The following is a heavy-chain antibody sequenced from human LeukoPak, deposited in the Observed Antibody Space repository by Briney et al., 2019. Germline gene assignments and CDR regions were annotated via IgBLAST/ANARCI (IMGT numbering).Heavy chain of an antibody. V-gene: IGHV4-30-2*01. Sequence: SQTLSLTCAVSGGSISSGGYSWSWIRQPPGKGLEWIGYIYHSGSTYYNLSLKSRVTISVDRSKNQFSLKLSSATAADTAVYYCARRGNTYGDYGLIDYWGQGTLVTISS. CDR2: IYHSGST. D-gene: IGHD4-17*01. J-gene: IGHJ4*02. CDR1: GGSISSGGYS. CDR3: ARRGNTYGDYGLIDY.